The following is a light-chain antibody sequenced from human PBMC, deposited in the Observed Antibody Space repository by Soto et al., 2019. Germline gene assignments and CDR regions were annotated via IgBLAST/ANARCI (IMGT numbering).Light chain of an antibody. Sequence: EILLTQSPGTLSLSPGERATLSCRASQSVSSSYLAWYQQKPGQPPRLLIYAASSRATGIPDRFSGSASGTDFTLTIRRLEPEDFAVYYCQQYGSSPLVTFGQGTRLEIK. J-gene: IGKJ5*01. CDR1: QSVSSSY. CDR2: AAS. CDR3: QQYGSSPLVT. V-gene: IGKV3-20*01.